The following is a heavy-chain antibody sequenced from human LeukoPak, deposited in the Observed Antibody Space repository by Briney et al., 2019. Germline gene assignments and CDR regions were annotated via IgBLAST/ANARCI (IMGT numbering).Heavy chain of an antibody. CDR1: GESFSDYY. CDR3: ARQPGSTQLAKPFDY. CDR2: INHSGST. V-gene: IGHV4-34*01. J-gene: IGHJ4*02. Sequence: PSETLSLTCAVYGESFSDYYWSWIRQPPGKGLEWIGEINHSGSTNYNPSLKSRVTISVDTSKNQFSLKLSSVTAADTAVYYCARQPGSTQLAKPFDYWGQGNLVTVSS. D-gene: IGHD6-13*01.